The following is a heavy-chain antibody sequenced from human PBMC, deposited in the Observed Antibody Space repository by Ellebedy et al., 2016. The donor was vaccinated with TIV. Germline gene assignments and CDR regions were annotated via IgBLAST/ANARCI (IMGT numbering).Heavy chain of an antibody. CDR1: GGSLSGYF. Sequence: MPGGSLRLSCNVPGGSLSGYFWIWLRQPPGKGLEWIGYIYDTGRTHYSPSLKSRVTISIDTSKRQFSLGLNSVTAADTAVYYCAKRPRLTGSQRKSYYGVDVWGQGTTVTVSS. CDR2: IYDTGRT. J-gene: IGHJ6*02. CDR3: AKRPRLTGSQRKSYYGVDV. V-gene: IGHV4-59*08. D-gene: IGHD3-9*01.